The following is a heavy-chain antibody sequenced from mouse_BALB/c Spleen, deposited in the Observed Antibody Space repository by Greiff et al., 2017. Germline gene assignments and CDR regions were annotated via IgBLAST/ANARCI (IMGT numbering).Heavy chain of an antibody. J-gene: IGHJ4*01. CDR2: ISSGGSYT. Sequence: DVMLVESGGGLVKPGGSLKLSCAASGFTFSSYAMSWVRQSPEKRLEWVAEISSGGSYTYYPDTVTGRFTISRDNAKNTLYLEMSSLRSEDTAMYYCARAYGSSYAMDYWGQGTSVTVSS. CDR3: ARAYGSSYAMDY. CDR1: GFTFSSYA. D-gene: IGHD1-1*01. V-gene: IGHV5-9-4*01.